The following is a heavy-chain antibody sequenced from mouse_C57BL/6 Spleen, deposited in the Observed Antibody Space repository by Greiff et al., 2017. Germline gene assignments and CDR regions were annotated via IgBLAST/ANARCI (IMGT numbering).Heavy chain of an antibody. V-gene: IGHV1-72*01. CDR2: IDPNSGGT. CDR1: GYTFTSYW. D-gene: IGHD1-1*01. CDR3: ARSYGSSYDWYFDV. J-gene: IGHJ1*03. Sequence: VQLQQPGAELVKPGASVKLSCKASGYTFTSYWMHWVKQRPGRGLEWIGRIDPNSGGTKYNEKFKGKATLTVDKPSSTAYMQLSSLTSEDSAVYYCARSYGSSYDWYFDVWGTGTTVTVSS.